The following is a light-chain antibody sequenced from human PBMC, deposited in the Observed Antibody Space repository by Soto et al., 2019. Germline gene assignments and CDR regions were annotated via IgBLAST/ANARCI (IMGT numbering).Light chain of an antibody. J-gene: IGLJ1*01. Sequence: QSALTQPPSASGTPGQRVTISCSGSSSNIGSNTVYWYQQLPGTAPKLLLYSHNQRPAGVPDRCSGSKSGTSASLAISGLQSEDEADYYCAAWDGSLNGYVFGTGTKLTVL. CDR2: SHN. CDR3: AAWDGSLNGYV. CDR1: SSNIGSNT. V-gene: IGLV1-44*01.